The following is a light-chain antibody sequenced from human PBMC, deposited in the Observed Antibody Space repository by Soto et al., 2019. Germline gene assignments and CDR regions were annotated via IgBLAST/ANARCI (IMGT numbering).Light chain of an antibody. CDR2: ETS. V-gene: IGKV3-11*01. CDR1: QSVRSY. Sequence: EIVLTQSPATLSLSPGERATLSCRASQSVRSYLNWYQQKPGQAPRLLIHETSNRATGIPDRFTGSGSGTDFTLTISSLEPEDFAVYHCQQWSDWPPTFGGGTNVEI. CDR3: QQWSDWPPT. J-gene: IGKJ4*01.